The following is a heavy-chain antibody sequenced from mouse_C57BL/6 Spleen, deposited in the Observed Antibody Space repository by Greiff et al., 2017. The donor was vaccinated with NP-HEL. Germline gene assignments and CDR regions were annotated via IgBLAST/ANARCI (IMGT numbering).Heavy chain of an antibody. CDR3: AREYYYGSSYVPDY. J-gene: IGHJ2*01. CDR1: GFTFSSYT. V-gene: IGHV5-9*01. D-gene: IGHD1-1*01. Sequence: EVQVVESGGGLVKPGGSLKLSCAASGFTFSSYTMSWVRQTPEKRLEWVATISGGGGNTYYPDSVKGRFTISRDNAKNTLYLQMSSLRSEDTALYYCAREYYYGSSYVPDYWGQGTTLTVSS. CDR2: ISGGGGNT.